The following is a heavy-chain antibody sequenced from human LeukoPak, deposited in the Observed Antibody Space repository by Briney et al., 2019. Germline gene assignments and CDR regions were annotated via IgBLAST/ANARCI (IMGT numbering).Heavy chain of an antibody. J-gene: IGHJ4*02. D-gene: IGHD6-13*01. Sequence: ASVKVSCKASGYTFTSYAMNWVRQAPGQGLEWMGWINTNTGNPTYAQDFTGRFVFSLDTSVSTAYLQISSLKAEDTAVYYCARAFPRIAAAGTPRYYFDYWGQGTLVTVSS. CDR1: GYTFTSYA. CDR3: ARAFPRIAAAGTPRYYFDY. CDR2: INTNTGNP. V-gene: IGHV7-4-1*02.